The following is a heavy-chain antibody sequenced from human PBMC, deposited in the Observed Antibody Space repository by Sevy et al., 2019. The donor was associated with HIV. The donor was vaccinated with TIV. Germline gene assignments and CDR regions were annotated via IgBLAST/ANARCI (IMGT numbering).Heavy chain of an antibody. D-gene: IGHD6-6*01. Sequence: GGSLRLSCAASGFTFSSYGMHWVRQAPGKGLEWVAVIWYDGSNKYYADSVKGRFTISRDNSKNTLYLQMNSLRAEDTAVYYCARVGKQLVAAHYYYGMDVWGQGTTVTVSS. CDR2: IWYDGSNK. J-gene: IGHJ6*02. CDR1: GFTFSSYG. V-gene: IGHV3-33*01. CDR3: ARVGKQLVAAHYYYGMDV.